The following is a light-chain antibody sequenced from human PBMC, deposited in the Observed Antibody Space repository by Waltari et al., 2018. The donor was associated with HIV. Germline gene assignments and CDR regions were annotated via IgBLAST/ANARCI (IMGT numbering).Light chain of an antibody. V-gene: IGKV3D-20*01. CDR1: QRVSSSY. CDR3: QQYGSSLHS. Sequence: EIVLTQSPATLSLSQGKRATLSCGASQRVSSSYLAWYQQKPGLAPSLLIYDASRRATGIPDRFSGSGSGTDFTLTISRLEPEDFAVYYCQQYGSSLHSFGQGTKLEIK. J-gene: IGKJ2*03. CDR2: DAS.